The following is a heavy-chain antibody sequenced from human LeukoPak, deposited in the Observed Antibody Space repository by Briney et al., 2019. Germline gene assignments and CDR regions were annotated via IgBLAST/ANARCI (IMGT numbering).Heavy chain of an antibody. D-gene: IGHD6-19*01. CDR2: TYNRGST. CDR3: ARDRPGIAVAGDAFDI. Sequence: TSETLSLTCTVSGGSISSYYWSWIRQPPGKGLGWIGYTYNRGSTNYNPSLKSRVTILVDTSKNQFSLKLRSVTAADTAVYYCARDRPGIAVAGDAFDIWGQGTLVTVSS. J-gene: IGHJ3*02. V-gene: IGHV4-59*01. CDR1: GGSISSYY.